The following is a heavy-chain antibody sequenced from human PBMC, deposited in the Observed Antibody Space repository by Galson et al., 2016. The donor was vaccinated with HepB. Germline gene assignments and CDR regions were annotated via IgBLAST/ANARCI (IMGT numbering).Heavy chain of an antibody. Sequence: SLRLSCAASGFTFSTYGMHWVRQAPGKGLEWVAVISYDGGYKYYADSVKGRFTISRDNSKHTLYLQTNSLRAEDTAVYYCAKRSGPYNILTGDAFDIWGQGAMVTVSS. CDR1: GFTFSTYG. V-gene: IGHV3-30*18. J-gene: IGHJ3*02. D-gene: IGHD3-9*01. CDR2: ISYDGGYK. CDR3: AKRSGPYNILTGDAFDI.